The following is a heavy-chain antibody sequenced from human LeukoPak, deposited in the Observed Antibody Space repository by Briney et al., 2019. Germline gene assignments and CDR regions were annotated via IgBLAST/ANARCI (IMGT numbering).Heavy chain of an antibody. Sequence: ASVKVSCKASGYTFTSYDINWVRQATGQGLEWMGWMNPNSGNTGYAQKFQGRVTITRNTSISTAYMELSSLRSEDTAVYYCARSNVLRYFDWLLLTPPDAFDIWGQGTMVTVSS. V-gene: IGHV1-8*03. CDR3: ARSNVLRYFDWLLLTPPDAFDI. CDR2: MNPNSGNT. CDR1: GYTFTSYD. D-gene: IGHD3-9*01. J-gene: IGHJ3*02.